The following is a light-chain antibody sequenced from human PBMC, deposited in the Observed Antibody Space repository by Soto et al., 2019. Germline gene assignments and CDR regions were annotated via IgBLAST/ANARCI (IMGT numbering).Light chain of an antibody. J-gene: IGKJ1*01. CDR2: EAS. Sequence: DIQMTQSPSTLSASVGDRVTITCRASQNIRNGMAWFQQRPGKAPRLLIYEASTLESGVPTRFSGSGFGTEFTLTISSLQPDDIATYYRQRYTTSSWTFGQGTKVEIK. CDR3: QRYTTSSWT. CDR1: QNIRNG. V-gene: IGKV1-5*03.